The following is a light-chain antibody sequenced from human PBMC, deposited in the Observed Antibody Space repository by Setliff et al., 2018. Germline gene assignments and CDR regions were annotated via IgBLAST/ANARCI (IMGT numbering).Light chain of an antibody. Sequence: QSVLPQPPSVSGAPGQRVTISCTGSSSNIGAGYDVHWYQQLPGTAPKLLIYGNSNRPSGVPDRFSGSKSGTSASLAITGLQAEDEADYYCQSYDSSLSGRVFGTGTKATVL. CDR2: GNS. CDR3: QSYDSSLSGRV. V-gene: IGLV1-40*01. CDR1: SSNIGAGYD. J-gene: IGLJ1*01.